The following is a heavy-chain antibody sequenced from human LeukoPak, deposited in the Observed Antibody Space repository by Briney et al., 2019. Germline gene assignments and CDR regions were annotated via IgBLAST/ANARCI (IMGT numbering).Heavy chain of an antibody. CDR2: INPNSGDT. J-gene: IGHJ2*01. CDR1: GYSFSGHY. Sequence: ASVKVSCKASGYSFSGHYMGWVRQAPGQGLEWMGWINPNSGDTNYAQKFQGRVTMTRDTSISTAYMELSSLTSDDTAVYYCARGGTLAGHWYFDLWGRGTQVAVSS. CDR3: ARGGTLAGHWYFDL. V-gene: IGHV1-2*02. D-gene: IGHD6-19*01.